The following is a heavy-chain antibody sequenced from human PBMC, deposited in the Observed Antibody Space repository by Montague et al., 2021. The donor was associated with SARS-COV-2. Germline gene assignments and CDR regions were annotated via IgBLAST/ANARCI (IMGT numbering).Heavy chain of an antibody. Sequence: SETLSLTCTVSGASISSGNYYWCWLRLPAGKGLECIGSLYRSGTPNNPPSLERRVVLLVDTSSNQFSMKMSTVTAATTAMYYCARGVDTGVVTVNGGFDSWGQGTLVIVSS. J-gene: IGHJ4*02. D-gene: IGHD5-18*01. CDR3: ARGVDTGVVTVNGGFDS. V-gene: IGHV4-61*10. CDR1: GASISSGNYY. CDR2: LYRSGTP.